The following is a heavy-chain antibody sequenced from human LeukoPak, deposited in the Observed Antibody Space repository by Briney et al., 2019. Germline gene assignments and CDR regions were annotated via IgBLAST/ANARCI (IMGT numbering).Heavy chain of an antibody. CDR3: AKKTMVRGGPGDY. J-gene: IGHJ4*02. CDR2: ISDSGANT. Sequence: HPGGSLRLSCADSEFTFSNYAMSWVRQAPGKGLEWVSVISDSGANTYYADSVKGRFTISRDNSKNTLYLQMNRLRAEDTAVYYCAKKTMVRGGPGDYWGQGTLVTVSS. D-gene: IGHD3-10*01. CDR1: EFTFSNYA. V-gene: IGHV3-23*01.